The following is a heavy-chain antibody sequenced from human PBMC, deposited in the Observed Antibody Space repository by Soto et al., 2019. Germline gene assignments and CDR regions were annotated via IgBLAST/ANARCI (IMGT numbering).Heavy chain of an antibody. CDR1: LGSLTGYY. V-gene: IGHV4-59*13. CDR2: SYYTGAT. J-gene: IGHJ4*02. D-gene: IGHD7-27*01. Sequence: PSETLSLTCTVSLGSLTGYYWSWIRQSPGKGLEWIGCSYYTGATNYNPSLKSRVTISVVTSKNKFSLTLSSATAADTAVYYCERERTPRTGFDYWGQGTLVTVS. CDR3: ERERTPRTGFDY.